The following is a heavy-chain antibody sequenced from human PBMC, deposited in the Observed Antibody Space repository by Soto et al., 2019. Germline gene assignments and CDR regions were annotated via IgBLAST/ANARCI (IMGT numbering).Heavy chain of an antibody. J-gene: IGHJ4*02. D-gene: IGHD5-12*01. V-gene: IGHV3-23*01. CDR2: ISGSGGST. Sequence: AGCLRLSCAASGFTFSSYAMSWVRQAPGKGLEWVSAISGSGGSTYYADSVKGRFTISRDNSKNTLYLQMNSLRAEDTAVYYCASLVARYYFDYWGQGTLVTVSS. CDR3: ASLVARYYFDY. CDR1: GFTFSSYA.